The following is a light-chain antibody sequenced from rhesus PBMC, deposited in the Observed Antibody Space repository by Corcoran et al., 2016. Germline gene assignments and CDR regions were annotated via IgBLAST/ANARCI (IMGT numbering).Light chain of an antibody. Sequence: DIQMTQSPSALSASVGDRVTISRRASQNIYSNLAWYQQKPGKAPKLLSYAASILQTGIPSRFSGRGSGTDFTLTISSLQPEASAASYCQHYYDNPYSFGQGTKVEIK. CDR1: QNIYSN. CDR2: AAS. V-gene: IGKV1S12*01. CDR3: QHYYDNPYS. J-gene: IGKJ2*01.